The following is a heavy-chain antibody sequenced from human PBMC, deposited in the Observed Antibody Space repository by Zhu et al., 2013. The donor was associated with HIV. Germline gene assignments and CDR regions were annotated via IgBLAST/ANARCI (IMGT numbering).Heavy chain of an antibody. V-gene: IGHV4-31*03. J-gene: IGHJ4*02. CDR2: IYHSGST. D-gene: IGHD3-16*01. CDR1: GGSISSGGYY. Sequence: QVQLQESGPGLVKPSQTLSLTCTVSGGSISSGGYYWSWIRQHPGKGLEWIGYIYHSGSTYYNPSLKSRVTISVDTSKNQFSLKLSSVTAADTAVYYCAREGLGESAEDFDYWGQGTLVTVSS. CDR3: AREGLGESAEDFDY.